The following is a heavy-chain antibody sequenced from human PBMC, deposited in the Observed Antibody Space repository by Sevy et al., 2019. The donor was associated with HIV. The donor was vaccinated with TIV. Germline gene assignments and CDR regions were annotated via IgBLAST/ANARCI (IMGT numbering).Heavy chain of an antibody. V-gene: IGHV3-48*01. D-gene: IGHD6-19*01. CDR2: ISSSSDII. CDR3: ARVPYSSGTYDY. CDR1: GFTFITYN. J-gene: IGHJ4*02. Sequence: GGSLRLSCAASGFTFITYNMNWVRQAPGKGLEWISYISSSSDIIYYADSVKGRLTISRDNAKNSLYLQMNSLRAEETAVYYCARVPYSSGTYDYWGQGTLVTVSS.